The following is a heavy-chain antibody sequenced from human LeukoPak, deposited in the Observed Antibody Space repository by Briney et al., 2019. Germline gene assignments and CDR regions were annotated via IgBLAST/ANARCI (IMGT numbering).Heavy chain of an antibody. D-gene: IGHD1-26*01. V-gene: IGHV3-11*01. J-gene: IGHJ4*02. CDR1: GFTFSNYA. CDR3: ARRGSGTYFDY. CDR2: ISSSGSAM. Sequence: GGSLRLSCAASGFTFSNYAMTWVRQAPGKGLEWVSYISSSGSAMYYVDSVKGRFTMSRDNAKSSLYLQMNSLRAEDTAMYYCARRGSGTYFDYWGQGTLVSVSS.